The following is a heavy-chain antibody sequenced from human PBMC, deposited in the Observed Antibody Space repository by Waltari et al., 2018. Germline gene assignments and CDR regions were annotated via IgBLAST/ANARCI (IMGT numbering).Heavy chain of an antibody. CDR2: INHSGSA. V-gene: IGHV4-34*01. CDR1: GESFSGYS. J-gene: IGHJ6*03. CDR3: ARGRSNLGYCSTTTCEYFYYYMDV. D-gene: IGHD2-2*01. Sequence: QVQLQQWGAGLVKPSETLSLTCAVYGESFSGYSWSWIRQPPGKGLEWIGKINHSGSAIYDPSLKSRVTISVDKSKNQFSLNLGSVTAADTAVYYCARGRSNLGYCSTTTCEYFYYYMDVWGKGTTVTVSS.